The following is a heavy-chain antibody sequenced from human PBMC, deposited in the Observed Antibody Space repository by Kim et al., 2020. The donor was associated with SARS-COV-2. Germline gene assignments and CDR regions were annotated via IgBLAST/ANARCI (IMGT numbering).Heavy chain of an antibody. CDR3: ARGGYSSSSRYYYGMDV. CDR1: GGTFSSYA. J-gene: IGHJ6*02. CDR2: IIPIFGTA. Sequence: SVKVSCKASGGTFSSYAISWVRQAPGQGLEWMGGIIPIFGTANYAQKFQGRVTITADESTSTAYMELSSLRSEDTTVYYCARGGYSSSSRYYYGMDVWGQGTTVTVSS. V-gene: IGHV1-69*13. D-gene: IGHD6-13*01.